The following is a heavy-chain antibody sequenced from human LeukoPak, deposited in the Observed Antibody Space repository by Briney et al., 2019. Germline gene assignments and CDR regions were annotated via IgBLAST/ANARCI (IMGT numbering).Heavy chain of an antibody. D-gene: IGHD1-26*01. Sequence: NPSETLSLTCAVYGGSFSGYYWSWIRQPPGKGLEWIGEINHSGSTNYNPSLKSRVTISVDTSKNQFSLKLSSVTAADTAVYYCARGVGATRLYNYWGQGTLVTVSS. CDR1: GGSFSGYY. CDR2: INHSGST. V-gene: IGHV4-34*01. J-gene: IGHJ4*02. CDR3: ARGVGATRLYNY.